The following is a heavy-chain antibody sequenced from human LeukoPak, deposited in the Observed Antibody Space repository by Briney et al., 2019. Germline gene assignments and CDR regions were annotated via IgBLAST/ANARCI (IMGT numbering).Heavy chain of an antibody. V-gene: IGHV4-34*01. D-gene: IGHD2-21*02. Sequence: SETLSLTCTVYGGSFSGYYWSWIRQPPGKGLEWIGETDHSGSTKYNPSLESRVTISVDTSKTQFSLKLTSVTAADTAMYYCARGREIVVVTRRYFDLWGRGTLVTVSS. J-gene: IGHJ2*01. CDR2: TDHSGST. CDR3: ARGREIVVVTRRYFDL. CDR1: GGSFSGYY.